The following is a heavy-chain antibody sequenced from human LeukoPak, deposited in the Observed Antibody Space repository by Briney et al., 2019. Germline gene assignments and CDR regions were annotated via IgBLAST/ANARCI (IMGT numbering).Heavy chain of an antibody. CDR1: GYSISSGYY. CDR3: ARKTVGEQLVAFDY. D-gene: IGHD6-6*01. CDR2: IYHSGST. Sequence: SETLSLTCAVSGYSISSGYYWGWIRQPPGKGLEWIGSIYHSGSTYYNPSLKSRVTISVDTSKNQFSLKLSSVTAADTAVCYCARKTVGEQLVAFDYWSQGTLVTVSS. J-gene: IGHJ4*02. V-gene: IGHV4-38-2*01.